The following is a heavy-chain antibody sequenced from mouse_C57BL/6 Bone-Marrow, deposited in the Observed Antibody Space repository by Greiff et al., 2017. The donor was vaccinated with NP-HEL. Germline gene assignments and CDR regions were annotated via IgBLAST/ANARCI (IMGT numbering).Heavy chain of an antibody. CDR3: ARSCYGSSYEDAMDY. D-gene: IGHD1-1*01. CDR2: IFPGSGST. Sequence: VQLQESGPELVKPGASVKISCKASGYTFTDYYINWVKQRPGQGLEWIGWIFPGSGSTYYNEKFKGKATLTVDKSSSTAYMLLSSLTSEDSAVYFCARSCYGSSYEDAMDYWGQGTSVTVSS. V-gene: IGHV1-75*01. CDR1: GYTFTDYY. J-gene: IGHJ4*01.